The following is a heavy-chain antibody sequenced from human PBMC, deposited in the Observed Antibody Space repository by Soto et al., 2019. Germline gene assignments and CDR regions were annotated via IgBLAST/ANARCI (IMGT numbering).Heavy chain of an antibody. J-gene: IGHJ6*02. V-gene: IGHV1-69*06. CDR3: ARTACGSISCSHYFNDGMDV. D-gene: IGHD3-16*01. CDR2: IIVLFGTA. CDR1: GGSFSSYA. Sequence: QVQLVQSGAEVKKPGSSVKVSCKASGGSFSSYAITWVRQAPGQGLEWMGGIIVLFGTANYAQNFQGRVTSTADKATSSAYMELSSLRSEDTDVYYCARTACGSISCSHYFNDGMDVWGQGTTVTVSS.